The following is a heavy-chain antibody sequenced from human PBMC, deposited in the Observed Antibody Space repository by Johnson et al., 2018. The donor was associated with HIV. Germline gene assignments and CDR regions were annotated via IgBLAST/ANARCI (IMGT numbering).Heavy chain of an antibody. V-gene: IGHV3-64*01. J-gene: IGHJ3*02. CDR1: GFTFSSYA. D-gene: IGHD1-26*01. CDR2: ISRNGGGT. CDR3: ARDWNGLGGIVGARGAFDI. Sequence: VQLVESGGGLVQPGGSLRLSCAASGFTFSSYAIHWVRQAPGKGLEYVSAISRNGGGTYYANSVKGRFTISRVNSKNTLYLQMGSLRAEDMAVYCCARDWNGLGGIVGARGAFDIWGQGTMVTVSS.